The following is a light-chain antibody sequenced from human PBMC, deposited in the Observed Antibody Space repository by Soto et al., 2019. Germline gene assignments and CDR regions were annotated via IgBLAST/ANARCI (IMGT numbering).Light chain of an antibody. J-gene: IGKJ2*01. CDR3: QQQGT. V-gene: IGKV3-20*01. Sequence: EIVVTQSPGTLSLSPGERATLSCRASRSLSSSYVVWYQQKPGQAPRLLIYAASSRATGIPDRFSGSGSATEYTLTVSRLEDEDLAVYYCQQQGTFGQGTRLEIK. CDR2: AAS. CDR1: RSLSSSY.